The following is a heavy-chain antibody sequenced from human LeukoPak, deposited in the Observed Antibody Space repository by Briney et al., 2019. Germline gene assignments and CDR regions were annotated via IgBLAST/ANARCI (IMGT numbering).Heavy chain of an antibody. J-gene: IGHJ4*02. D-gene: IGHD5/OR15-5a*01. CDR2: ISNDGRDE. Sequence: PGRSLRLSCAASRFIFSSYAMHWVRQAPGKGLEWVVVISNDGRDENYADSVKGRFTISRDNSKNTLYLQMNSLRTEDTAVYYCARGRTVVSSPLKDWGQGTLVTVSS. CDR3: ARGRTVVSSPLKD. V-gene: IGHV3-30*04. CDR1: RFIFSSYA.